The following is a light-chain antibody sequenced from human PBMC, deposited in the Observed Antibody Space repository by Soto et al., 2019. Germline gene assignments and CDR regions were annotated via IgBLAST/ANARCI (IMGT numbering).Light chain of an antibody. CDR3: QQYGSSPPVT. CDR2: GAS. CDR1: QSVSSSY. J-gene: IGKJ5*01. Sequence: EIVLTQSPGTLSLSPGERATLSCRASQSVSSSYLAWYQQKPGQAPRLLIYGASGRATGIPDRFSGSGSGTDFTLTINSREPEDFAVYYCQQYGSSPPVTFGQGTRLEIK. V-gene: IGKV3-20*01.